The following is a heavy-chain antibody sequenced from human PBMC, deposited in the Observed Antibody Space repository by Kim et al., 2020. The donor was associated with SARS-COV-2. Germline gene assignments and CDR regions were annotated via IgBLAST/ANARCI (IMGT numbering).Heavy chain of an antibody. CDR1: GGSFSGYY. V-gene: IGHV4-34*01. Sequence: SETLSLTCAVYGGSFSGYYWSWIRQPPGKGLEWIGEINHSGSTNYNPSPKNRVTILADTSNNKFSQMLSYVTAADTAVYYCARGGLDYWGHGTLGTASS. CDR3: ARGGLDY. CDR2: INHSGST. J-gene: IGHJ4*01.